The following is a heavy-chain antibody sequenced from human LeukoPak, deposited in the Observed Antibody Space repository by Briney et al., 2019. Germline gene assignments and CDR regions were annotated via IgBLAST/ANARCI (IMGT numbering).Heavy chain of an antibody. CDR2: IQEDESNK. V-gene: IGHV3-30*02. D-gene: IGHD2-8*01. CDR1: GFIFSSFG. J-gene: IGHJ6*03. Sequence: TGGSLRLSCAASGFIFSSFGMHWVRQAPGKGMEWVAFIQEDESNKFYACSVKGRFTISRDNSKNTLFLQMNSLRTEDTALYYCAKQMVERPHYYYMDVWGKGATVTVSS. CDR3: AKQMVERPHYYYMDV.